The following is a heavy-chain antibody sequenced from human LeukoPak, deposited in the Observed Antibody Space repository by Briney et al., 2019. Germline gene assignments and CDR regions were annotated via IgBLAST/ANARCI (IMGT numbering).Heavy chain of an antibody. J-gene: IGHJ4*02. CDR3: ARVAGTF. V-gene: IGHV4-38-2*02. Sequence: PSETLSLTCTVSGYSISSGYYWGWIRQPPGKGLEWIGRIYHSGSTYYNPSLKSRVTISVDTSKNQFSLKLSSVTAADTAVYYCARVAGTFWGQGTLVTVSS. CDR1: GYSISSGYY. CDR2: IYHSGST. D-gene: IGHD6-19*01.